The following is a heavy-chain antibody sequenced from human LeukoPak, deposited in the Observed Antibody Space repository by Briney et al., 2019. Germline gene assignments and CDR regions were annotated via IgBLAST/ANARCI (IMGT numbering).Heavy chain of an antibody. D-gene: IGHD3-9*01. CDR1: GVTFCASS. CDR2: IRSKANSYAT. V-gene: IGHV3-73*01. Sequence: PGGSLRLSCAQSGVTFCASSMHWVRQAPGEGLEWVGRIRSKANSYATAYAASVKGRFTISRDESKNTAYLRMNSLKTEDTAVYYCTPSLYDILTGSDYWGQGTLVTVSS. CDR3: TPSLYDILTGSDY. J-gene: IGHJ4*02.